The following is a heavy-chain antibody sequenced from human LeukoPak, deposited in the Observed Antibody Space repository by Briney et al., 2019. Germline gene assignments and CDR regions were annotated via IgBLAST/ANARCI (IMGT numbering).Heavy chain of an antibody. J-gene: IGHJ6*02. CDR1: GGTFGSFA. CDR2: IIPMLGTA. Sequence: ASVKVSCKASGGTFGSFAISWVRQAPGQGLEWMGRIIPMLGTANYVQKFQGRVTINADKSTSTAYMELSSLRSEDTAVYYCARENPLYGMDVWGQGTTVTVSS. V-gene: IGHV1-69*04. CDR3: ARENPLYGMDV.